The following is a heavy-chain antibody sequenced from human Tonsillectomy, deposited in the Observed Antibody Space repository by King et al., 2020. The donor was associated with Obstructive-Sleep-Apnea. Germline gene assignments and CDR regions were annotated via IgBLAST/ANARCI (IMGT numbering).Heavy chain of an antibody. J-gene: IGHJ4*02. CDR1: GGSISSYY. CDR2: IFYSGST. V-gene: IGHV4-59*08. Sequence: VQLQESGPGLVKPSETLSLTCTVSGGSISSYYWSWIRQPPGKGLEWIGYIFYSGSTNYNPSLKSRVTISVDTSKNQFSLKLSSVTAADTAVYYCARQGGWLSPLIYWGQGTLVTVSS. D-gene: IGHD3-22*01. CDR3: ARQGGWLSPLIY.